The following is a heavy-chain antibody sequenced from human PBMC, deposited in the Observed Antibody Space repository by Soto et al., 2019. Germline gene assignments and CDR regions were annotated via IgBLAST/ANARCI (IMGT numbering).Heavy chain of an antibody. CDR2: IDYSGST. D-gene: IGHD1-26*01. J-gene: IGHJ4*02. CDR3: ARGMGATYFDY. V-gene: IGHV4-31*03. Sequence: QVQLQESGPGLVKPSQTLSLTCTVSGGSISSGGYYWSWIRQHPGKGLEWIGYIDYSGSTSYSPSLKSRVTISVDTSENQFSLRLTSVAAADTAVYYCARGMGATYFDYWGQGTLVTVSS. CDR1: GGSISSGGYY.